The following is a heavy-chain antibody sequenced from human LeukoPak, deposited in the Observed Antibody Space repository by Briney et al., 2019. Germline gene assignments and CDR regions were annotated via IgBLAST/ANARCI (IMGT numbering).Heavy chain of an antibody. CDR1: GYTFTGSY. D-gene: IGHD1-1*01. J-gene: IGHJ4*02. V-gene: IGHV1-2*02. CDR2: INPNSGGT. Sequence: ASVKVSCKASGYTFTGSYLHWVRQAPEQGLEWMGWINPNSGGTNFAQKFQGRVTMTSDTSISTAYMELSSLGSDDTAVYYCARDTTLGYWGQGTLVTVSS. CDR3: ARDTTLGY.